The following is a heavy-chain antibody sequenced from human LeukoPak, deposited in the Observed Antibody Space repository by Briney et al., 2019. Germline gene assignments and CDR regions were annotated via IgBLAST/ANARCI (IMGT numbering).Heavy chain of an antibody. Sequence: PGGSLRLSCAASGFTFSDTWMHWVRQAPGEGLVWVSRINGDGSSTSYADSVKGRFTISRDNARNTLYLQMNSLRVEDTAVYYCAQGGSPGAFDYWDQGTLVTVSS. V-gene: IGHV3-74*01. CDR2: INGDGSST. CDR3: AQGGSPGAFDY. CDR1: GFTFSDTW. D-gene: IGHD1-26*01. J-gene: IGHJ4*02.